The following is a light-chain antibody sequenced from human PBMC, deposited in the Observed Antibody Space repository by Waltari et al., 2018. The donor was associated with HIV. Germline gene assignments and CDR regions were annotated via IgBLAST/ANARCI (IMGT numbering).Light chain of an antibody. CDR1: PSDIGSYDF. Sequence: QSALTQPPSASGPPGQSVTISCTGTPSDIGSYDFVSWYQLPPDKVPKLIIYEVTKRPSGVPDRFSGSKSDNTASLTVSGLQTDDEADYYCSSYAANNSFVLFGGGTRLTVL. CDR3: SSYAANNSFVL. V-gene: IGLV2-8*01. CDR2: EVT. J-gene: IGLJ2*01.